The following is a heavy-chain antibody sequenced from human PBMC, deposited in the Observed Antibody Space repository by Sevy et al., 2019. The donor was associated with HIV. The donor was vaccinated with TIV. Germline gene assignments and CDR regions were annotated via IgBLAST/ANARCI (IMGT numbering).Heavy chain of an antibody. J-gene: IGHJ4*01. V-gene: IGHV3-30-3*01. CDR1: GFAFSSHA. CDR2: ISYEGTGT. Sequence: GGSLRLSCAASGFAFSSHAMHWVRQAPGKGLEWVAVISYEGTGTFYEASVEGRVTISRDNSKNMWSLEINSLRPEDTAVYYCARDGGYSIKWYPLYWGHGTLVTVSS. D-gene: IGHD6-13*01. CDR3: ARDGGYSIKWYPLY.